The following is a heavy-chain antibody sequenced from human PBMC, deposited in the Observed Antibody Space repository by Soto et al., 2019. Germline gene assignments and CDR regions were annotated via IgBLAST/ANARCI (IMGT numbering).Heavy chain of an antibody. V-gene: IGHV4-34*01. CDR1: GGSFSGYY. CDR2: INHSGST. D-gene: IGHD3-10*01. J-gene: IGHJ5*02. CDR3: ARARAYYYGSGSYYNGNWFDP. Sequence: SETLSLTCAVYGGSFSGYYWSWIRQPPGKELEWIGEINHSGSTNYNPSLKSRVTISVDTSKNQFSLKLSSVTAADTAVYYCARARAYYYGSGSYYNGNWFDPWGQGTLVTVSS.